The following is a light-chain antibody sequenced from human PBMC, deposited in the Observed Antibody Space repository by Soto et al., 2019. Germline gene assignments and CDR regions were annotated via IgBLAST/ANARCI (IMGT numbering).Light chain of an antibody. CDR3: ISYTNSGLYV. J-gene: IGLJ1*01. CDR2: EVS. CDR1: SSDVGAYNY. V-gene: IGLV2-14*01. Sequence: QSALTQPASVSGSPGQSITISCTGTSSDVGAYNYVSWYQQHPGKAPKVMIFEVSHRPSGVSNRFSGSKSGNTASLTISGLQAEDEADYYCISYTNSGLYVFGTGTKVTVL.